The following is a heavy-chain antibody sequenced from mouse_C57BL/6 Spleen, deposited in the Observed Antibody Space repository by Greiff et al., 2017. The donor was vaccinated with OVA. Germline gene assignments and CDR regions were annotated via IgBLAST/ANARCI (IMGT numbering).Heavy chain of an antibody. CDR1: GFTFSSYA. Sequence: EVQLVESGGGLVKPGGSLKLSCAASGFTFSSYAMYWVRQTPEKRLEWVATICAGGSYTYYPANVKGRFTISRDNANNNLYLQMIHLKSEDTAMYYCARDPYYGCAIDYWGQGTSVTVSS. CDR2: ICAGGSYT. CDR3: ARDPYYGCAIDY. D-gene: IGHD2-10*01. V-gene: IGHV5-4*01. J-gene: IGHJ4*01.